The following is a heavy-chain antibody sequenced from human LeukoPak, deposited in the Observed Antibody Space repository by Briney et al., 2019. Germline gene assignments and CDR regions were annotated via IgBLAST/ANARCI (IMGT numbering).Heavy chain of an antibody. Sequence: ASVKVSCKASGFAFNSYFIYWLRQAPGQGLEWMGWIHPKSGGANSPQKFQGRVTMTRDTSISPVYMELSRLTSDDTAVYYCAKDLGSSGWYIDYWGQGTLVTVSS. CDR1: GFAFNSYF. CDR3: AKDLGSSGWYIDY. CDR2: IHPKSGGA. V-gene: IGHV1-2*02. J-gene: IGHJ4*02. D-gene: IGHD6-19*01.